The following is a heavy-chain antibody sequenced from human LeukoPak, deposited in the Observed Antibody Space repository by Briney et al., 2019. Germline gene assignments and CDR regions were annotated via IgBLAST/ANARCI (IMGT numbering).Heavy chain of an antibody. Sequence: GESLKISCKGSGYRFTSYWIGWVRQMPGKGLEWMGIIYPGDSDTRYSPFFQGQVTISADKSISTAYLQWSSLKASDTAIYYCARQRITIFGSPSGWFDPWGQGTLVTVSS. J-gene: IGHJ5*02. CDR1: GYRFTSYW. CDR2: IYPGDSDT. V-gene: IGHV5-51*01. D-gene: IGHD3-3*01. CDR3: ARQRITIFGSPSGWFDP.